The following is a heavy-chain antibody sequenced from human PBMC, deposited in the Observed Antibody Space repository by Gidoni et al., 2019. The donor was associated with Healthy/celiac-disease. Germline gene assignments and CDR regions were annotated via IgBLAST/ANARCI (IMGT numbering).Heavy chain of an antibody. CDR3: ASAHRRQLVRTYYYYYYGMDV. CDR1: GGSFSGYD. J-gene: IGHJ6*02. Sequence: QVQLQQWGAGLLKPSETLSLTCAVYGGSFSGYDWSWIRQPPGKGLEWIGEINHSGSTNYNPSLKSRVTISVDTSKNQFSLKLSSVTAADTAVYYCASAHRRQLVRTYYYYYYGMDVWGQGTTVTVSS. D-gene: IGHD6-6*01. CDR2: INHSGST. V-gene: IGHV4-34*01.